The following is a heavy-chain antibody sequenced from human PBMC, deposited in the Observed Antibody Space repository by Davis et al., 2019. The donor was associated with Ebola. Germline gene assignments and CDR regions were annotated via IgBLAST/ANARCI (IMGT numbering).Heavy chain of an antibody. Sequence: GESLKISCEASGFSFSRYGMHWVRQAPGKGLEWVAIIWYDGSKRLYADSVKGRFTISRDTSTNTLFLQMNSLRAEDTAVYYCVPGTWIRGQGSLVTVSS. CDR2: IWYDGSKR. J-gene: IGHJ4*02. CDR1: GFSFSRYG. CDR3: VPGTWI. D-gene: IGHD5-18*01. V-gene: IGHV3-33*02.